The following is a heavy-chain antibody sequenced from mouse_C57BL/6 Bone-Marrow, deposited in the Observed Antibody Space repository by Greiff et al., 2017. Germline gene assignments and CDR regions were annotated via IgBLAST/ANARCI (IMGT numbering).Heavy chain of an antibody. CDR2: ISNGGGST. V-gene: IGHV5-12*01. J-gene: IGHJ2*01. Sequence: EVKLVESGGGLVQPGASLKLSCAASGFTFSDYYMYWVRQTPEKRLEWVAYISNGGGSTYYQDTVKGRFTNSRDNAKNTLYLQIGHLKSVYAAMYDGARRTFNDYFDYWGQGTTLTVSS. CDR3: ARRTFNDYFDY. CDR1: GFTFSDYY.